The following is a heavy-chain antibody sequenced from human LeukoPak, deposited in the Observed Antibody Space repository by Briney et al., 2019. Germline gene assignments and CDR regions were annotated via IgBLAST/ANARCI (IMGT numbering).Heavy chain of an antibody. Sequence: SETLSLTCTVSGGSISSSSYYWGWIRQPPGKGLEWIGSIYYSGSTYYNPSLKSRVTISVDTSKNQFSPKLSSVTAADTAVYYCANLGHIVVVPVAMKYYYYGMDVWGQGTTVTVSS. D-gene: IGHD2-2*01. J-gene: IGHJ6*02. CDR2: IYYSGST. CDR3: ANLGHIVVVPVAMKYYYYGMDV. CDR1: GGSISSSSYY. V-gene: IGHV4-39*01.